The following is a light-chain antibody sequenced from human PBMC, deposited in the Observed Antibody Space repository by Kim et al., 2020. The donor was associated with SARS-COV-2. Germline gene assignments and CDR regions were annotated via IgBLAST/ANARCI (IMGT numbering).Light chain of an antibody. CDR2: YDS. V-gene: IGLV3-21*04. CDR1: NIGSKS. J-gene: IGLJ2*01. CDR3: QVWDSSSDHVI. Sequence: QGKTARITCGGNNIGSKSVHWYQQKPGQAPVLVIYYDSDRPSGIPERFSGSNSGNTATLTISRVEAGDEADYYCQVWDSSSDHVIFGGGTQLTVL.